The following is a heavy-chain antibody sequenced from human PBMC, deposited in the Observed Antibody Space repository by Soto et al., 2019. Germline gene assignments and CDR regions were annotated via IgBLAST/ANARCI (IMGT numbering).Heavy chain of an antibody. CDR2: IGTAGDT. CDR1: GFTFSSYD. V-gene: IGHV3-13*01. D-gene: IGHD2-15*01. CDR3: ARGLVVVPGRGAFDI. Sequence: GGSLRLSCAASGFTFSSYDMHWVRQATGKGLEWVSAIGTAGDTYYPGSVKGRFTISRENAKNSLYLQMNSLRAGDTAVYYCARGLVVVPGRGAFDIWGQGTMVTVSS. J-gene: IGHJ3*02.